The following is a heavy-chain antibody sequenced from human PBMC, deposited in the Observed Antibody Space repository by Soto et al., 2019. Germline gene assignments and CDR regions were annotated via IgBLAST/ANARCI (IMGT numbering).Heavy chain of an antibody. CDR2: ISGSGGST. CDR3: AKNPGYYYDTTGYHFGY. CDR1: GFTFISYA. D-gene: IGHD3-22*01. V-gene: IGHV3-23*01. J-gene: IGHJ4*02. Sequence: PGGSLRLSCAASGFTFISYAMSWVRQAPGKGLEWVSGISGSGGSTYYADSVKGRFTISRDNSKNTLYLQMNSLRAEDTAVYYCAKNPGYYYDTTGYHFGYWGQGTLVTV.